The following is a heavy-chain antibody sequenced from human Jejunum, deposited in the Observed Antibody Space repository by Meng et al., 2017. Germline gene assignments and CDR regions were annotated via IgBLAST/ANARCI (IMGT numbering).Heavy chain of an antibody. Sequence: GGSLRLSCAASGFPSSSYWMHWARQAPGKGLMWVSHINNDGTTPNYAGSVKGRFTISRDNANNALYLQMNSLRAEDTAVYYCARSGGVVGYWGQGTPVTVSS. V-gene: IGHV3-74*01. D-gene: IGHD1-26*01. CDR2: INNDGTTP. CDR1: GFPSSSYW. J-gene: IGHJ4*02. CDR3: ARSGGVVGY.